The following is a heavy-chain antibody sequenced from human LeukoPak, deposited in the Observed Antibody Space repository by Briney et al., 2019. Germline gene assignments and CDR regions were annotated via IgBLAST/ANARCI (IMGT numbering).Heavy chain of an antibody. CDR3: AKESDYYGSGSSVRRYFDY. Sequence: GRSLRLSCAASGFTFSSYGMHWVRQAPGKGLGWVAVIWYDGSNKYYADSVKGRFTISRDNSKNTLYLQMNSLRAEDTAVYYCAKESDYYGSGSSVRRYFDYWGQRTLVTVSS. D-gene: IGHD3-10*01. CDR1: GFTFSSYG. J-gene: IGHJ4*02. V-gene: IGHV3-33*06. CDR2: IWYDGSNK.